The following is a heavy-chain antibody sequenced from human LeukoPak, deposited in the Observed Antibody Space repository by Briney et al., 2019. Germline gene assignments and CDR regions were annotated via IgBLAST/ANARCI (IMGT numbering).Heavy chain of an antibody. J-gene: IGHJ6*03. CDR2: IYYSGST. CDR3: ARASTETYYFSMDV. CDR1: GDSISSSSYY. V-gene: IGHV4-39*07. D-gene: IGHD4-17*01. Sequence: TSETLSLTCTVSGDSISSSSYYWGWIRQPPGKGLEWIGNIYYSGSTYYTPSLKSRVTISVDTSKNQFSLKLSSVTAADTAVYYCARASTETYYFSMDVWGKGTTVTVSS.